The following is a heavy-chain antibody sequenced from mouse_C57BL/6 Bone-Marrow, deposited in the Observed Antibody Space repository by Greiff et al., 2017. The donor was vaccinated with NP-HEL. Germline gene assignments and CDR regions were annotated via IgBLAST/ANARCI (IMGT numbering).Heavy chain of an antibody. J-gene: IGHJ4*01. CDR1: GFSLTSYG. CDR3: AKTGGGLLRYYAMDY. V-gene: IGHV2-5*01. CDR2: IWRGGST. D-gene: IGHD2-3*01. Sequence: VQLQQSGPGLVQPSQSLSITCTVSGFSLTSYGVHWVRQSPGKGLEWLGVIWRGGSTDYNAAFMSRLSITKYNSKSQVFFKMNSLQADDTAIYYCAKTGGGLLRYYAMDYWGQGTSVTVSS.